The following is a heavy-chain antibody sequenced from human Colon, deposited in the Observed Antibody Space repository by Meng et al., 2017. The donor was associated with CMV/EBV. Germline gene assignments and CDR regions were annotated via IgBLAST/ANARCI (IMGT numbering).Heavy chain of an antibody. J-gene: IGHJ4*02. CDR3: AKFPRSGGEVDY. CDR2: ISGSGGST. Sequence: GESLKISCSASGFTFSSYWMTWVRQAPGKGLEWVSAISGSGGSTYYADSVKGRFTISRDNSKNTLYLQMNSLRAEDTAVYYCAKFPRSGGEVDYWGQGTLVTVSS. D-gene: IGHD3-10*01. CDR1: GFTFSSYW. V-gene: IGHV3-23*01.